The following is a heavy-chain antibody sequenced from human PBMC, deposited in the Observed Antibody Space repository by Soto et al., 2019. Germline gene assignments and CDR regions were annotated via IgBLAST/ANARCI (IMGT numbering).Heavy chain of an antibody. CDR3: ARPMTTVTQYYYYYGMDV. CDR2: ISYDGSNK. CDR1: GFTFSSYA. V-gene: IGHV3-30-3*01. J-gene: IGHJ6*02. D-gene: IGHD4-17*01. Sequence: PGGSLRLSCAASGFTFSSYAMHWVRQAPGKGLEWVAVISYDGSNKYYADSVKGRFTISRDNSKNTLYLQMNSLRAEDTAVYYCARPMTTVTQYYYYYGMDVRGQGTTVTVSS.